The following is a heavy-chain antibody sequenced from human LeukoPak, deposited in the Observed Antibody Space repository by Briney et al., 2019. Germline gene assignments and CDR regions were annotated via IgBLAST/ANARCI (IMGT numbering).Heavy chain of an antibody. CDR2: INPSGGST. CDR3: AGDRCDFWGGYYKGYFDY. CDR1: GYTFTSYY. V-gene: IGHV1-46*01. Sequence: ASVKVSCKASGYTFTSYYMHWVRQAPGQGLEWMGIINPSGGSTSYAQKFQGRVTMTRDMSTSTVYMELSSLRSEDTAVYYCAGDRCDFWGGYYKGYFDYWGQGTLVTVSS. J-gene: IGHJ4*02. D-gene: IGHD3-3*01.